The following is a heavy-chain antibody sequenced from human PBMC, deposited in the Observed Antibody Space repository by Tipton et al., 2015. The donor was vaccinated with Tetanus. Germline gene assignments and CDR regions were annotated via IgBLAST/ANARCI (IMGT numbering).Heavy chain of an antibody. CDR3: ARFVGATKLIVY. D-gene: IGHD1-26*01. CDR2: TYYRSKWYN. J-gene: IGHJ4*02. CDR1: GDRVSSNDAA. V-gene: IGHV6-1*01. Sequence: GLVKPSQTLSLTCAISGDRVSSNDAAWNWIRQSPSRGLEWLGRTYYRSKWYNDYAVSVKSRITITPDTSKNQFSLQLKSVSPEDTAVYGGARFVGATKLIVYWGQGTLVTGS.